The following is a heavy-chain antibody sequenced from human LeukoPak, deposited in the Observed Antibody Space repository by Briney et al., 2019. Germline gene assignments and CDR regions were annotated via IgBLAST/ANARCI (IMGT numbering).Heavy chain of an antibody. CDR1: GGSISSSSHY. Sequence: PSETLSLTSTVSGGSISSSSHYWGWIRQPPGKGLEWIGSIYYSGSTYYNPSLKSRVTISVDKSKNQFSLKLSSVTAADTAVYYCPREEQQLVGYYGMDVWGQGTTVTVSS. CDR3: PREEQQLVGYYGMDV. V-gene: IGHV4-39*07. CDR2: IYYSGST. D-gene: IGHD6-13*01. J-gene: IGHJ6*02.